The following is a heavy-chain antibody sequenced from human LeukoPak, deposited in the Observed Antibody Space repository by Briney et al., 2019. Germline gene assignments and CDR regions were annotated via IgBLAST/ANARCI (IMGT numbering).Heavy chain of an antibody. CDR3: ARGSGDGYNYLHYYYMDV. CDR1: GFTDSSNY. J-gene: IGHJ6*03. V-gene: IGHV3-53*01. Sequence: GGSLRLSCAASGFTDSSNYMSWVRQAPGKGLEWVSVIYSGSSTYYADSVKGRFTISRDNSKNTLYLQMNSLRAEDTAVYYCARGSGDGYNYLHYYYMDVWGKGTTVTVSS. D-gene: IGHD5-24*01. CDR2: IYSGSST.